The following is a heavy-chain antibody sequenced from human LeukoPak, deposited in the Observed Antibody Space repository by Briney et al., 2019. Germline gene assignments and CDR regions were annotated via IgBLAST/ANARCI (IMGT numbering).Heavy chain of an antibody. CDR2: IYTSGST. CDR3: ARNGGSGTYFDGSFDY. D-gene: IGHD1-26*01. CDR1: GGSISSYY. V-gene: IGHV4-4*07. Sequence: SETLSLTCTVSGGSISSYYWSWIRQSAGKGLGWSGRIYTSGSTNYNPSLKSRVTMSVDTSKNQFSLKLSSVTAADTAVYYCARNGGSGTYFDGSFDYWGQGTLVTVSS. J-gene: IGHJ4*02.